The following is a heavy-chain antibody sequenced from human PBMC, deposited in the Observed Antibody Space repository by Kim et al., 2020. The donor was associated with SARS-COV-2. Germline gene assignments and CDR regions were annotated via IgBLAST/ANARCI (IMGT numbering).Heavy chain of an antibody. J-gene: IGHJ4*02. CDR3: AKDRYCSSTSCRGLIDY. CDR1: GFTFSSYA. CDR2: ISGSGGST. Sequence: GGSLRLSCAASGFTFSSYAMSWVRQAPGKGLEWVSAISGSGGSTYYADSVKGRFTISRDNSKNTLYLQMNSLRAEDTAVYYCAKDRYCSSTSCRGLIDYWGQGTLVTVSS. D-gene: IGHD2-2*01. V-gene: IGHV3-23*01.